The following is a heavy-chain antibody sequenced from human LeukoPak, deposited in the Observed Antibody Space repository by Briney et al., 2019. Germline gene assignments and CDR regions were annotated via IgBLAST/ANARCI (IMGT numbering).Heavy chain of an antibody. CDR2: IYVGGST. V-gene: IGHV3-53*01. Sequence: GGSLRLSCVASGFTVNSNHMWWVRQAPGKGLEWVSLIYVGGSTFYADSVKGRFTFSRDISKNTLYLQMNSLTVEDTALYCCVREMNVFGRTFSFDYWGQGALVTVSS. D-gene: IGHD3-16*01. CDR3: VREMNVFGRTFSFDY. CDR1: GFTVNSNH. J-gene: IGHJ4*02.